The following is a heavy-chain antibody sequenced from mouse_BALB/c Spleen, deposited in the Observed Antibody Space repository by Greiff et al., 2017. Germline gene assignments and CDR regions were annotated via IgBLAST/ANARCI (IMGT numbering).Heavy chain of an antibody. CDR3: ARGGSSYGYAMDY. V-gene: IGHV1-14*01. J-gene: IGHJ4*01. CDR1: GYTFTSYV. D-gene: IGHD1-1*01. CDR2: INPYNDGT. Sequence: EVQLQQSGPELVKPGASVKMSCKASGYTFTSYVMHWVKQKPGQGLEWIGYINPYNDGTKYNEKFKGKATLTSDKSSSTAYMELSSLTSEDSAVYYCARGGSSYGYAMDYWGQGTSVTVSS.